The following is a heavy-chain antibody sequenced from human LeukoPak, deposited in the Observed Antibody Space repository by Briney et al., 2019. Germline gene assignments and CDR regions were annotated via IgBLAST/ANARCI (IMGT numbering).Heavy chain of an antibody. V-gene: IGHV1-2*02. CDR1: GYTFTGYY. Sequence: ASVKVSCKASGYTFTGYYMHWVRQAPGQGLEWMGLINPNSGGKNYAQKFQGRVTMTRDTSISTAYMELRSLRFDDTAVYYCARHYYDSSGYYYLDYYYYYMDVWGKGTTVTVSS. D-gene: IGHD3-22*01. J-gene: IGHJ6*03. CDR3: ARHYYDSSGYYYLDYYYYYMDV. CDR2: INPNSGGK.